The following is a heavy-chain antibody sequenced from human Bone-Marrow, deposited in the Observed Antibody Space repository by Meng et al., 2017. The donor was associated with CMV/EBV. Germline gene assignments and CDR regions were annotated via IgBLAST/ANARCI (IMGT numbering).Heavy chain of an antibody. CDR1: GFTFSSYS. D-gene: IGHD1-26*01. V-gene: IGHV3-49*04. CDR3: VGATNR. CDR2: IRSKAYGGTT. Sequence: GESLKISCAASGFTFSSYSMNWVRQAPGKGLEWVGFIRSKAYGGTTEYAASVKGRFTISRDDSKSIAYLQMNSLKSEDTAVYYCVGATNRWGQGTLVTVSS. J-gene: IGHJ4*02.